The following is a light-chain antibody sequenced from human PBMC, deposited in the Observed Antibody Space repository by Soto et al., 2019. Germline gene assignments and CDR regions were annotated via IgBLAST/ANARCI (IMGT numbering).Light chain of an antibody. CDR3: LQHKTYSLT. J-gene: IGKJ5*01. V-gene: IGKV1-17*01. CDR2: AAF. CDR1: QDIRND. Sequence: DIQMTQSPSSLSASVGDRVTITCRASQDIRNDLCWYQQKPGKAPKRLIYAAFILQSGVPPRFNGNGAGTEFTLTISSLQAEDYATYFCLQHKTYSLTFGQRTRLE.